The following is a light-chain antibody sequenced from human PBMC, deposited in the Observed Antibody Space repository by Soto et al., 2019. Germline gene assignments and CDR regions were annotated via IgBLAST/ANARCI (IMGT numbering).Light chain of an antibody. J-gene: IGLJ1*01. CDR1: SRDVGGYNY. V-gene: IGLV2-14*01. CDR3: SSYTSSSTLV. Sequence: QSVLTQPASVSGSPGQAITISRPGTSRDVGGYNYVSWYQQHPGKAPKLMIYDVSNRPSGVSNRFSGSKSGNTASLTISGLQAEDEADYYCSSYTSSSTLVFGTGTKVTVL. CDR2: DVS.